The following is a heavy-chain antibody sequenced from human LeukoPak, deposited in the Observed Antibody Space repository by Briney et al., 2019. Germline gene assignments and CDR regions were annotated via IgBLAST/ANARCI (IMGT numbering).Heavy chain of an antibody. V-gene: IGHV3-7*01. CDR3: ARDRWELLSNSYHYCGLDV. CDR2: IKQDGSEK. Sequence: GGSLRLSCAASGFTFSNYWMSWVRQAPGKGLEWVANIKQDGSEKCYVDSVKGRSTISRGNAKNSLYLQMNSLRAEDTAVYYCARDRWELLSNSYHYCGLDVWGQGTTVTVSS. J-gene: IGHJ6*02. CDR1: GFTFSNYW. D-gene: IGHD2-15*01.